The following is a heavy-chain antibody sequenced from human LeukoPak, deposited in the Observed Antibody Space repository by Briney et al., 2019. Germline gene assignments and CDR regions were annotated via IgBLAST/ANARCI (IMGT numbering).Heavy chain of an antibody. D-gene: IGHD3-10*01. J-gene: IGHJ4*02. V-gene: IGHV4-59*01. CDR1: GGSISSYY. CDR3: ARAPVRSARYYFDY. Sequence: SETLSLTCTVSGGSISSYYWSWIRQPPGKGLEWIGYIYYSGSTNYNPSLKSRVTISVDTSKNQFSLKLSSVTTADTAVYYCARAPVRSARYYFDYWGQGTLVTVSS. CDR2: IYYSGST.